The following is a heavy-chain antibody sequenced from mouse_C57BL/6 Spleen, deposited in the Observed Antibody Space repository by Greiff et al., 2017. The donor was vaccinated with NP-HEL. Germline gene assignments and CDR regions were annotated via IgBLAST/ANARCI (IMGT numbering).Heavy chain of an antibody. D-gene: IGHD4-1*01. J-gene: IGHJ2*01. Sequence: DVKLVESGGGLVKPGGSLKLSCAASGFTFSSYTMSWVRQTPEKRLEWVATISGGGGNTYYPDSVKGRFTISRDNAKNTLYLQMSSLRSEDTALYYCARHDWDGLFDYWGQGTTLTVSS. CDR3: ARHDWDGLFDY. V-gene: IGHV5-9*01. CDR2: ISGGGGNT. CDR1: GFTFSSYT.